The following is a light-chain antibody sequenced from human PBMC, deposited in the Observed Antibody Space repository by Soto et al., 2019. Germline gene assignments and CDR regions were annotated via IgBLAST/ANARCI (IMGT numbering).Light chain of an antibody. V-gene: IGKV3-15*01. CDR3: QYYNQGPAGT. Sequence: EIVVTQSPATLSVSPGEIATLSCRASQRVSSNIAWYQQRPDQAPRLLLYGAVTRATGIPARFSGSGSGTEFTLTISNLQPEDCAVYYCQYYNQGPAGTFGQGTKLEIK. CDR2: GAV. CDR1: QRVSSN. J-gene: IGKJ2*02.